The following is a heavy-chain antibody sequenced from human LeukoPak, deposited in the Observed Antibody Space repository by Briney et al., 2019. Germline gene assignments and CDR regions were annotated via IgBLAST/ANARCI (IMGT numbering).Heavy chain of an antibody. V-gene: IGHV3-53*01. J-gene: IGHJ4*02. CDR2: IYSGGST. CDR1: GFTVSSNY. CDR3: AREPGGITIFGVVDY. Sequence: SGGSLRLSCAASGFTVSSNYMSWVRQAPGKGLEWVSVIYSGGSTYYADSVKGRFTISRDNSKNTLYLQMNSLRADDTAVYYCAREPGGITIFGVVDYWGQGTLVTVSS. D-gene: IGHD3-3*01.